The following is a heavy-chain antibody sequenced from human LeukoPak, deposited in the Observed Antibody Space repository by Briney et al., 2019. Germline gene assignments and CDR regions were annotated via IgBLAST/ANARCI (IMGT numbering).Heavy chain of an antibody. CDR3: GRDLWRTLTTPAAY. Sequence: GRSLRLSCAASGFTFSSYSMHWVRQAPGKGLERVAIISFDGNNKYYADSVKGRFTISRDNNNKAMYLQMHSLRAEDTSVCYCGRDLWRTLTTPAAYWGRGTLVTVSS. CDR2: ISFDGNNK. D-gene: IGHD4-17*01. CDR1: GFTFSSYS. J-gene: IGHJ4*02. V-gene: IGHV3-30-3*01.